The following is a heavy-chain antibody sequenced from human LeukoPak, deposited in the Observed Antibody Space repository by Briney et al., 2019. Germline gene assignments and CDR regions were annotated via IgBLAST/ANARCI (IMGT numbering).Heavy chain of an antibody. CDR1: GNTFTGYY. J-gene: IGHJ4*02. D-gene: IGHD5-18*01. V-gene: IGHV1-2*04. Sequence: ASVKVSCKASGNTFTGYYMHWVRQAPGQGLEWMGWINPNSGGTNYAQKFQGWVTMTRDTSISTAYMELSRLRSDDTAVYYCARAVRLSSTAMVFGYWGQGTLVTVSS. CDR3: ARAVRLSSTAMVFGY. CDR2: INPNSGGT.